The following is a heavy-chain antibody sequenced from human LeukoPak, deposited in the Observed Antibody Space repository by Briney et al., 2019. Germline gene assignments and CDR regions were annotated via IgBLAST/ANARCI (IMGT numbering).Heavy chain of an antibody. J-gene: IGHJ4*02. D-gene: IGHD3-10*01. CDR3: AKPSMVRGVIRLYYFDY. Sequence: LSLTCAVYGESFSDYYWSWIRQPPGKGLEWVAVISYDGSNKYYADSVKGRFTISRDNSKNTLYLQMNSLRAEDTAVYYCAKPSMVRGVIRLYYFDYWGQGTLVTVSS. CDR2: ISYDGSNK. V-gene: IGHV3-30*18. CDR1: GESFSDYY.